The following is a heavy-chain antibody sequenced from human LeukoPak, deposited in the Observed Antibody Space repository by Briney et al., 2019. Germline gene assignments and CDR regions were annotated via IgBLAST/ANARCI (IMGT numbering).Heavy chain of an antibody. CDR2: ISGSGGST. V-gene: IGHV3-23*01. J-gene: IGHJ4*02. D-gene: IGHD2-8*01. CDR1: GFTFSSYA. CDR3: AKDRSCTNDICHGDFDY. Sequence: GGSLRLSCAASGFTFSSYAVSWVRQAPGKGLEWVSSISGSGGSTYSADSVKGRFTISRDNSKNTPYLQMNSLRAEDTALYYCAKDRSCTNDICHGDFDYWGQGTWSPSPQ.